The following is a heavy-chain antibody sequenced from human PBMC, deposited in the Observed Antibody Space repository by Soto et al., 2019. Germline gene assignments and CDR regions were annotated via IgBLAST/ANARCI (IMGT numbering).Heavy chain of an antibody. CDR2: IWYDGSNK. CDR3: ARDLSGDYGALDT. D-gene: IGHD4-17*01. V-gene: IGHV3-33*01. Sequence: GGSLRLSCAPSGFTFSSYGMHWARQAPGKGLEWVAVIWYDGSNKVYADSVKGRFTISRVNSKNTLYLQMNSLRAEDTAVYYCARDLSGDYGALDTWGQGTMVTVSS. J-gene: IGHJ3*02. CDR1: GFTFSSYG.